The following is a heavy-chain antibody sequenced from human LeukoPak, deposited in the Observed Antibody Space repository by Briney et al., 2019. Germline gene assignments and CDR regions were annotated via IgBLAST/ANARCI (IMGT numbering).Heavy chain of an antibody. CDR3: ARVISARREFDY. Sequence: PSETLSLTCTVSSGSIGSSTYYWGWIRQSPGKGLEWIGRIYYSGSNHYNPSLKIRVIISIDTSKSQFSLRLSSVTAEDTAVYYCARVISARREFDYWGQGTLVIVSS. CDR2: IYYSGSN. CDR1: SGSIGSSTYY. V-gene: IGHV4-39*01. D-gene: IGHD6-6*01. J-gene: IGHJ4*02.